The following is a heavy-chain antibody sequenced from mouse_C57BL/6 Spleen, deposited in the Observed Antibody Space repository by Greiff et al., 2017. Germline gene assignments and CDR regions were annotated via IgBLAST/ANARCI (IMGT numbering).Heavy chain of an antibody. Sequence: VKVVESGAELVRPGTSVKVSCKASGYAFTNYLIEWVKQRPGQGLEWIGVINPGSGGTNYNEKFKGKATLTADKSSSTAYMQLSSLTSEDSAVYFCARTNYYGSSLYYFDYWGQGTTLTVSS. D-gene: IGHD1-1*01. V-gene: IGHV1-54*01. CDR3: ARTNYYGSSLYYFDY. J-gene: IGHJ2*01. CDR1: GYAFTNYL. CDR2: INPGSGGT.